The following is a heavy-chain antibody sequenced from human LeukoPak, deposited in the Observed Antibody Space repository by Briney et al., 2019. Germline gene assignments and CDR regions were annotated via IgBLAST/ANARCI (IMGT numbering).Heavy chain of an antibody. CDR3: ARDQNIVVVPAAISFDY. J-gene: IGHJ4*02. CDR1: GSTFTGYY. V-gene: IGHV1-2*02. CDR2: INPNSGGT. Sequence: VASVTVSCTASGSTFTGYYMHWVRQAPGQGLEWMGWINPNSGGTNYAQKFQGRVTMTRDTSISTAYMELSRLRSDDTAVYYCARDQNIVVVPAAISFDYWGQGTLVTVSS. D-gene: IGHD2-2*01.